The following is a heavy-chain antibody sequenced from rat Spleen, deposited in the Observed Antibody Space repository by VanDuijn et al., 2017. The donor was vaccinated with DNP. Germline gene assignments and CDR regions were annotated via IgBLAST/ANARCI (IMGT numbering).Heavy chain of an antibody. CDR2: ISYDGSST. CDR3: ARRGYGYNWFAY. CDR1: GFTFSDYY. V-gene: IGHV5-29*01. J-gene: IGHJ2*01. Sequence: EVQLVESDGGLVQPGRSLKLSCAASGFTFSDYYMAWVRQAPTKGLEWVATISYDGSSTYYRDSVKGRFSISRDNAKSTLYLQMDSLRSEDTATYYCARRGYGYNWFAYWGQGVMVTVSS. D-gene: IGHD1-9*01.